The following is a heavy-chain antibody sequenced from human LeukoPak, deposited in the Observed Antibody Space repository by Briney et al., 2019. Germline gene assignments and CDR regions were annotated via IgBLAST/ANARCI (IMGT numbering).Heavy chain of an antibody. J-gene: IGHJ4*02. V-gene: IGHV1-69*04. CDR2: IIPVVNIP. D-gene: IGHD1-26*01. CDR1: GGTFSSYA. CDR3: ATQTYSGSYSGVAY. Sequence: ASVKVSCKASGGTFSSYAISWVRQAPGQGLEWMGRIIPVVNIPDYAQKFQGRVTIIADKSTSTVYMELRSLKSEDTAIYYCATQTYSGSYSGVAYWGQGTLVTVSS.